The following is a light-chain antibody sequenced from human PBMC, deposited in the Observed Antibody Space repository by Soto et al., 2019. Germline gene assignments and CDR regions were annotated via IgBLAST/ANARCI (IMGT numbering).Light chain of an antibody. CDR2: GAS. Sequence: EIVMTQSPATLSVSPGERATLSCRASQSVSSNLVWYQQKPGQAPRLLIYGASTRATGIPARFSGSGSGTEFTLTISSLQSEDFAVYYCQQDNNWPTFGPGTNVDIK. CDR1: QSVSSN. J-gene: IGKJ3*01. CDR3: QQDNNWPT. V-gene: IGKV3-15*01.